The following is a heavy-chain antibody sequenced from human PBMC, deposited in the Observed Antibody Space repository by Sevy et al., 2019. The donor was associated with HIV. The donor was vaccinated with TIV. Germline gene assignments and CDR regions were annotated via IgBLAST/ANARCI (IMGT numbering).Heavy chain of an antibody. Sequence: ASVKVSCKASGGTFSSYAISWVRQAPGQGLEWMGGIISIFGTANYEQKFQGRVTITADKSTSTAYMELSSLRSEDTAVYYCAREEGGSSGWYPNRHAFDIWGQGTMVTVSS. CDR3: AREEGGSSGWYPNRHAFDI. CDR2: IISIFGTA. V-gene: IGHV1-69*06. D-gene: IGHD6-19*01. J-gene: IGHJ3*02. CDR1: GGTFSSYA.